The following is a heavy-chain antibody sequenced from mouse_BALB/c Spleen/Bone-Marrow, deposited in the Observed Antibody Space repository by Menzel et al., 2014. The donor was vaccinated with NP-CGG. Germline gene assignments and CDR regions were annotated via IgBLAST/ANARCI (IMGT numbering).Heavy chain of an antibody. CDR1: GFTFKTYA. CDR3: VRRESDNYGGFAS. D-gene: IGHD1-1*01. V-gene: IGHV10-1*02. Sequence: EVMLVESGGGLAQPKGSLKLSCAASGFTFKTYAMNWVRQAPGKGLEWVARIRSKSNNYATYYVDSVKNRFTISRDDSQNMLYLQMNNLKTEDTAMYYCVRRESDNYGGFASWGQGTLVTVSA. J-gene: IGHJ3*01. CDR2: IRSKSNNYAT.